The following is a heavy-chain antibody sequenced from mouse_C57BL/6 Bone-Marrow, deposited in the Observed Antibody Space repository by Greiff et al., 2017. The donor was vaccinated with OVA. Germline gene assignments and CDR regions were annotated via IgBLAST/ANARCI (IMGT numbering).Heavy chain of an antibody. Sequence: SGPELVKPGASVKMSCKASGYTFTDYNMHWVKQSHGKSLEWIGYINPNNGGTSYNQKFKGKATLTVNKSSSTAYMELRSLTSEDSAVYYCARGLYSNFSWFAYWGQGTLVTVSA. CDR3: ARGLYSNFSWFAY. V-gene: IGHV1-22*01. J-gene: IGHJ3*01. CDR2: INPNNGGT. D-gene: IGHD2-5*01. CDR1: GYTFTDYN.